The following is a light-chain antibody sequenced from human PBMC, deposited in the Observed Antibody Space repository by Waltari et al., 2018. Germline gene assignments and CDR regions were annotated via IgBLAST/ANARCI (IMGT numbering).Light chain of an antibody. CDR1: QSISSW. CDR2: KAS. J-gene: IGKJ2*01. CDR3: QQYNSYSGT. V-gene: IGKV1-5*03. Sequence: DIQMTQSPSTLSASVGDRVTITCRASQSISSWLAWYQQKPGIVPKLLIHKASSLASGVPSRFSGSGSGTEFTLTISSLQPDDFATYYCQQYNSYSGTFGQGTKVEIK.